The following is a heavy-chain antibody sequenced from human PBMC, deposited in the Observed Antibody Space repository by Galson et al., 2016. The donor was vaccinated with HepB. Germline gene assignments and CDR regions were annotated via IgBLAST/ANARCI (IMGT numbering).Heavy chain of an antibody. CDR2: IHYSGSS. Sequence: LSLTCPVSDDSISNYYWNWIRQPPGKGLEWIGYIHYSGSSKCNPPLKSRVTMSVDTSKNQFSLRLSSVTAADTAVYYCARWGTYSEKHAFDIWGQGTMVTVSS. CDR1: DDSISNYY. V-gene: IGHV4-59*01. J-gene: IGHJ3*02. D-gene: IGHD3-16*01. CDR3: ARWGTYSEKHAFDI.